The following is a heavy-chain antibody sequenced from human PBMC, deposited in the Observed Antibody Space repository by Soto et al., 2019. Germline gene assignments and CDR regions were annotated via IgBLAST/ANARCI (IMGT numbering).Heavy chain of an antibody. J-gene: IGHJ4*02. CDR3: ARVPAKWELLFFDY. CDR1: GGSVSSGSYY. D-gene: IGHD1-26*01. Sequence: SETLSLTGTGAGGSVSSGSYYWSWFRQPPGKGLEWIGYIYYSGSTNYNPSLKSRVTISVDTSKNQFSLKLSSVTAADTAVYYCARVPAKWELLFFDYWGQGTLVTVSS. V-gene: IGHV4-61*01. CDR2: IYYSGST.